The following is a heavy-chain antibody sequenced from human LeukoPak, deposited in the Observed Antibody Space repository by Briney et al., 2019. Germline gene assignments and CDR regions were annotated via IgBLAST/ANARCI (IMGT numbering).Heavy chain of an antibody. CDR3: AGGGIAAAGSHFDY. CDR1: GGTFSSYA. J-gene: IGHJ4*02. Sequence: ASVKVSCKASGGTFSSYAISWVGQAPGQGLEWMGGIIPIFGTANYAQKFQGRVTITADKSTSTAYMELSSLRSEDTAVYYCAGGGIAAAGSHFDYWGQGTLVTVSS. CDR2: IIPIFGTA. D-gene: IGHD6-13*01. V-gene: IGHV1-69*06.